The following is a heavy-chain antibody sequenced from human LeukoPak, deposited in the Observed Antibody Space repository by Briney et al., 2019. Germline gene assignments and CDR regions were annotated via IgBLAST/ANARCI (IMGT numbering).Heavy chain of an antibody. CDR2: IRPDGSAK. CDR3: ARGDMTTVRF. V-gene: IGHV3-7*05. Sequence: PGGSLRLSCAASGITFSTSTMNWVRQAPGKGLEWVANIRPDGSAKYYVDSVKGRFTISRDNAKNSLYLQMNSLRAEDTALYYCARGDMTTVRFWGQGTLVTVSS. J-gene: IGHJ4*02. CDR1: GITFSTST. D-gene: IGHD4-17*01.